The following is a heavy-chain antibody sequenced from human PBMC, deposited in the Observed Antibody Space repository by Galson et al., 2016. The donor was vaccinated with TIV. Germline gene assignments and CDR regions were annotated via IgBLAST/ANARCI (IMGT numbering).Heavy chain of an antibody. Sequence: SLRLSCAASGFTFSSYWMTWVRQAPGKGLEWVANIKQDGSEEHFVDSGKGRFTISRDNARNLLYLQMNSLRGEDTAFYYCARGRITLGPWGQGTLLTVSS. CDR2: IKQDGSEE. CDR3: ARGRITLGP. V-gene: IGHV3-7*05. D-gene: IGHD3-10*01. J-gene: IGHJ5*02. CDR1: GFTFSSYW.